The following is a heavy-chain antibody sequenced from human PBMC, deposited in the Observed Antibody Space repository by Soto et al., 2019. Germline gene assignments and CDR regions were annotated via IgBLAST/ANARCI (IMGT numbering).Heavy chain of an antibody. V-gene: IGHV4-59*01. CDR1: GASISNYY. CDR3: ARDSYGSGSHTFDI. D-gene: IGHD3-10*01. J-gene: IGHJ3*02. CDR2: IYYSGSA. Sequence: QVQLQESGPGLVKPSETLSLTCTVSGASISNYYWSWIRQPPGKGLEWIGYIYYSGSANYNPSLKSRVTISLDTSKNQFSLKLSSVTAADTAVYYCARDSYGSGSHTFDIWGRGTMVTVSS.